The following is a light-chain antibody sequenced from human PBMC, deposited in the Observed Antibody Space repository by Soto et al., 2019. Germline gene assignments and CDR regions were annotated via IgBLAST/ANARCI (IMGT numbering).Light chain of an antibody. V-gene: IGKV3-20*01. Sequence: EMVLTQSPGTLSLSPGERATLHCRASQIGNTNYLAWYQQRPGQPPRLLIYSIFTRANGTPDRFSGSGSGTDFTLTISRLAPEDSALYYRQHYGHPRWTFGPGTRVEIK. CDR3: QHYGHPRWT. CDR2: SIF. J-gene: IGKJ1*01. CDR1: QIGNTNY.